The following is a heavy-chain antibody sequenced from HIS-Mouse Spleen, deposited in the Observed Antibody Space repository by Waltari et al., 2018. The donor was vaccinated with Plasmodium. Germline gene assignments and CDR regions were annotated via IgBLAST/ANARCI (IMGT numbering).Heavy chain of an antibody. V-gene: IGHV3-30*18. Sequence: QVQLVESGGGVVQPGRSLRLSCAAPGFTFSRFGMHWVRPAPGKGLEWVAVISYDGSNKYYADSVKGRFTISRDNSKNTLYLQMNSLRAEDTAVYYCAKDRRSSSWYVDYWGQGTLVTVSS. D-gene: IGHD6-13*01. CDR1: GFTFSRFG. CDR3: AKDRRSSSWYVDY. CDR2: ISYDGSNK. J-gene: IGHJ4*02.